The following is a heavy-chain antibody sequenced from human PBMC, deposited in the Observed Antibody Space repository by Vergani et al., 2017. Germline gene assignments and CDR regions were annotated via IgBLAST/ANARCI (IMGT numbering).Heavy chain of an antibody. V-gene: IGHV1-18*01. CDR1: GYTFTSYG. CDR3: ARDEGHCSSTSCRYKWWGDGDAFDI. CDR2: ISAYNGNT. D-gene: IGHD2-2*01. Sequence: QVQLVQSGAEVKKPGASVKVSCKASGYTFTSYGISWVRQAPGQGLEWMGWISAYNGNTNYAQKLQGRVTMTTDTSTSTAYMELRSLRSDDTAVYYCARDEGHCSSTSCRYKWWGDGDAFDIWGQGTMVSVSS. J-gene: IGHJ3*02.